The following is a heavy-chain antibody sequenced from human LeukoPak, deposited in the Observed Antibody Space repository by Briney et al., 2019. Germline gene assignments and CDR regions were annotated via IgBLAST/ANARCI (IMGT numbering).Heavy chain of an antibody. V-gene: IGHV1-46*01. J-gene: IGHJ4*02. CDR3: ARDREWGPEDYYDG. Sequence: GASVKVSCKSSGYTFTSYYIHWVRQAPGQGLEWMGMIIPGGGSTSYAQKFQGRVTMTRDTSTRTVYMELNSLRSEDTAVYYCARDREWGPEDYYDGWGQGTLVTVSS. D-gene: IGHD3-22*01. CDR2: IIPGGGST. CDR1: GYTFTSYY.